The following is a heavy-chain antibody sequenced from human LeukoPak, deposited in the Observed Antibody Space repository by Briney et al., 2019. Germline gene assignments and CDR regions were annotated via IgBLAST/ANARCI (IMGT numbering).Heavy chain of an antibody. J-gene: IGHJ4*02. CDR2: INPNSGGT. CDR3: ALGRGIAAAGTFRGGLDY. D-gene: IGHD6-13*01. Sequence: ASVKVSCKASGYTFTGYYMHWVRQAPGQGLEWMGWINPNSGGTNYAQKFQGRVTMTRDTSISTAYMELSRLRSDDTAVYYCALGRGIAAAGTFRGGLDYWGQGTLVTVSS. V-gene: IGHV1-2*02. CDR1: GYTFTGYY.